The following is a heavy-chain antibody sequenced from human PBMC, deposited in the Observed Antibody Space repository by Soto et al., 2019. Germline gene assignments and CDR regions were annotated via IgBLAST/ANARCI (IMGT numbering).Heavy chain of an antibody. D-gene: IGHD2-15*01. CDR3: GPRGAVAPRGY. V-gene: IGHV4-34*02. CDR2: INHIGYT. CDR1: GGSFSDFY. Sequence: QVQLQQWGAGLLKPSETLSLTCAVSGGSFSDFYWTWIRQLPGKGLEWIGEINHIGYTNYNPSLESRVAISXXTSKSQFSLNLRSVTAADTAVYYCGPRGAVAPRGYWGQGTLVTVSS. J-gene: IGHJ4*02.